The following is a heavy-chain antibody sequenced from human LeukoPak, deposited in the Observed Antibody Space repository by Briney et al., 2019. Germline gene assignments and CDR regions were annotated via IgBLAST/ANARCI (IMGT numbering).Heavy chain of an antibody. Sequence: GGSLRLSCAASGFTFSSSWMHWVRQAPGKGLVWVSHINSDGSSTSYADSVKGRFTISRDNAKNTVYLQMNSLRAEDTAVYYCARDSSYSMDAWGQGTTVTVSS. CDR2: INSDGSST. CDR3: ARDSSYSMDA. CDR1: GFTFSSSW. D-gene: IGHD6-13*01. V-gene: IGHV3-74*01. J-gene: IGHJ6*02.